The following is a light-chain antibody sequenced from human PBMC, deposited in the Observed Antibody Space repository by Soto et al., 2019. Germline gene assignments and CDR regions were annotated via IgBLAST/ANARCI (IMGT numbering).Light chain of an antibody. CDR1: SSNIGRNT. V-gene: IGLV1-44*01. Sequence: QSVATQPPSASGTPGQRVTISCSGSSSNIGRNTVNWYQQFPGTAPNLLIYNNNERPSGVPDRFSGSKSGTSASLAISGLRSEDEADYYCAVWDASLNGRVFGGGTKLTVL. J-gene: IGLJ3*02. CDR3: AVWDASLNGRV. CDR2: NNN.